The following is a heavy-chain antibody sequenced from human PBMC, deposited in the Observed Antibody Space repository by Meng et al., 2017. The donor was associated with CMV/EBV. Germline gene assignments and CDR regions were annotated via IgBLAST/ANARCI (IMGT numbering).Heavy chain of an antibody. CDR3: AKPSTRDGYNYDY. Sequence: GESLKISCGISGFTFSSYAMSWVRQAPGKGLEWVSAISGSGGSTNYTDSVKGRFTISRDNSKNTLYLQMNSLRAEDTAVYYCAKPSTRDGYNYDYWGQGTLVTVSS. CDR2: ISGSGGST. D-gene: IGHD5-24*01. CDR1: GFTFSSYA. J-gene: IGHJ4*02. V-gene: IGHV3-23*01.